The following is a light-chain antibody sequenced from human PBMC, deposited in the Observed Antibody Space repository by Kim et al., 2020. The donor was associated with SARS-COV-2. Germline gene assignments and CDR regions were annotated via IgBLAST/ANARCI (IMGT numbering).Light chain of an antibody. J-gene: IGLJ1*01. CDR2: GKN. CDR3: NSRDSSGSHRV. V-gene: IGLV3-19*01. Sequence: SSELTQDPAASVALGQTVRITCQGDSLRSYYANWYQQKPGQAPILVIYGKNNRPSGIPDRFSGSSSGSTASLTITGAQAEDEADYYCNSRDSSGSHRVFGTGTKVTVL. CDR1: SLRSYY.